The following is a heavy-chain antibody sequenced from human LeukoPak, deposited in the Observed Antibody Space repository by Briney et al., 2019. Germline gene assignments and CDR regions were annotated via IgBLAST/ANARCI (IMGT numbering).Heavy chain of an antibody. V-gene: IGHV1-8*01. J-gene: IGHJ4*02. CDR2: MNTNSGNT. Sequence: ASVKVSCKAAGYTFTSYDMNWLRRATGQGLEWMGWMNTNSGNTGYAQKFQGRVTMTRNTSIGTAYMELSSLRSAHTAVYYCASHTTHYYDSSGFDYWGQGTLVTVSS. CDR3: ASHTTHYYDSSGFDY. CDR1: GYTFTSYD. D-gene: IGHD3-22*01.